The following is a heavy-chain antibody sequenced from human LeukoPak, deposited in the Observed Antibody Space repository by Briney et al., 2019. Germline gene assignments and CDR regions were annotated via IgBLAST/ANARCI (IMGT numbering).Heavy chain of an antibody. CDR3: AELGITMIGGV. Sequence: KSGGYLRLSCAASGFTFSSYEMNWVRQAPGKGLEWVSYISSSGSTIYYADSVKGGFTISRDNAKNSLYLQMNSLRAQDTAVYYCAELGITMIGGVWGKGTTVTIS. CDR2: ISSSGSTI. V-gene: IGHV3-48*03. D-gene: IGHD3-10*02. J-gene: IGHJ6*03. CDR1: GFTFSSYE.